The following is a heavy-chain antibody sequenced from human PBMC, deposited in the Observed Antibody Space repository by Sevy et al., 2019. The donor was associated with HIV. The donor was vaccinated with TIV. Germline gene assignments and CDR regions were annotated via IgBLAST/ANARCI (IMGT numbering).Heavy chain of an antibody. J-gene: IGHJ3*02. CDR3: ASGGLYDSSGYYYVSAFDI. Sequence: GGSLRLSCAASGFTFSSYGMHWVRQAPGKGLEWVAVIWYDGSNKYYADSVKGRFTISRDNSKNTLNLQMNSLRAEDTAVYYCASGGLYDSSGYYYVSAFDIWGQGTMVTVSS. D-gene: IGHD3-22*01. CDR2: IWYDGSNK. CDR1: GFTFSSYG. V-gene: IGHV3-33*01.